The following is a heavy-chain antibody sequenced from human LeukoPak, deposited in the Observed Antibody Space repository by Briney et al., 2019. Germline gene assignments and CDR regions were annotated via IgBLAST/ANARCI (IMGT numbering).Heavy chain of an antibody. J-gene: IGHJ4*02. V-gene: IGHV4-30-4*07. Sequence: SETLSLTCAVSGGSISSGGYSWSWVRQPPGKGLEWIGYIYYSGSTYYNPSLKSRVTISVDTSKNQFSLKLSSVTAADTAVYYCARHEGGDYGEFDYWGQGTLVTVSS. CDR1: GGSISSGGYS. CDR3: ARHEGGDYGEFDY. CDR2: IYYSGST. D-gene: IGHD4-17*01.